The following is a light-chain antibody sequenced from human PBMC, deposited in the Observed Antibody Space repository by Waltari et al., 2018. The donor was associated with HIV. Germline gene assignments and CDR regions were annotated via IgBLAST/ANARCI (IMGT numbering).Light chain of an antibody. J-gene: IGLJ2*01. CDR3: GTWDSSLSVGGV. V-gene: IGLV1-51*02. CDR1: SSNIGNNY. Sequence: KVTISCSGSSSNIGNNYVSWYQQLPGTAPKLLIYENNKRPSGIPDRFSGSKSDTSATLGITGLQTGDEADYYCGTWDSSLSVGGVFGGGTKLTVL. CDR2: ENN.